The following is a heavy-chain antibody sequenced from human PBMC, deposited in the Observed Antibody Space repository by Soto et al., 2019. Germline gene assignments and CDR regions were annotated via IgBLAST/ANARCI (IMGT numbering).Heavy chain of an antibody. CDR1: GGSISIGGYY. D-gene: IGHD6-13*01. V-gene: IGHV4-31*03. CDR2: IYYSGST. CDR3: ARDRLPRGGDRIAAASNWFDP. J-gene: IGHJ5*02. Sequence: SETLSLTCTVSGGSISIGGYYWSCIRQHPGKGLEWIGYIYYSGSTYYNPSLKSRVTISVDTSKNQFSLKLSSVTAADTAVYYCARDRLPRGGDRIAAASNWFDPWGQGTLVTVSS.